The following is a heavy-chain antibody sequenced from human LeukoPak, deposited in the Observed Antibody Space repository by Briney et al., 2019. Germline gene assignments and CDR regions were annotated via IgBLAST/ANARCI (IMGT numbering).Heavy chain of an antibody. J-gene: IGHJ3*02. CDR1: GGTISSYY. Sequence: PSETLSLTCTVSGGTISSYYWNWIRQPPGKGLEWIGHIYYSGSTNYNPSLKRRVTISLDTSKNKFSLKMSSVTAADTAVYYCARRTLSGSSWNDAFDIWGQGTMVIASS. CDR3: ARRTLSGSSWNDAFDI. CDR2: IYYSGST. D-gene: IGHD1-26*01. V-gene: IGHV4-59*01.